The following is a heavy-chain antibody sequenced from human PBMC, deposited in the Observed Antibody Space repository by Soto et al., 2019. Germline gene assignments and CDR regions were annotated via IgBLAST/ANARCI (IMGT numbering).Heavy chain of an antibody. D-gene: IGHD2-2*01. CDR1: GYTFTSYG. CDR2: ISAYNGNT. Sequence: ASVKVSCKASGYTFTSYGISWVRQAPGQGLEWMGWISAYNGNTNYAQKLQGRVTMTTDTSTSTAYMELGSLGSDDTAVYYCARDWECSSTSCYDPWGQGTLVTVSS. J-gene: IGHJ5*02. CDR3: ARDWECSSTSCYDP. V-gene: IGHV1-18*01.